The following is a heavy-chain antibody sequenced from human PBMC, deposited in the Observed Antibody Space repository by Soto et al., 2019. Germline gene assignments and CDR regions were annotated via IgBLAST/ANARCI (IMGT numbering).Heavy chain of an antibody. V-gene: IGHV3-23*01. CDR3: ATAPPVLRYFDWSIPS. J-gene: IGHJ4*02. D-gene: IGHD3-9*01. Sequence: PGGSLRLSCAASGFTFSSYAMSWVRQAPGKGLEWVSAISGSGGSTYYADSVKGRFTISRDNSKNTLYLQMNSLRAEDTAVYYCATAPPVLRYFDWSIPSWGQGSLVTVSS. CDR1: GFTFSSYA. CDR2: ISGSGGST.